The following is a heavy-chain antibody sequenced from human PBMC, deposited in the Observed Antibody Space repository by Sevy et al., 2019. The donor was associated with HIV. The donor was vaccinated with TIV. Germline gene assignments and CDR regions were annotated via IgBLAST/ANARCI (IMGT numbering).Heavy chain of an antibody. D-gene: IGHD4-17*01. V-gene: IGHV3-33*01. Sequence: GGSLRLSCAASGFTFSSYGMHWVRQAPGKGLEGVAVIWYDGSNKYYADSVKGRFTISRDNSKNTLYLQMNSLRAEDTAVYYCARGHYGDASFDYWGQGTLVTVSS. CDR1: GFTFSSYG. CDR3: ARGHYGDASFDY. J-gene: IGHJ4*02. CDR2: IWYDGSNK.